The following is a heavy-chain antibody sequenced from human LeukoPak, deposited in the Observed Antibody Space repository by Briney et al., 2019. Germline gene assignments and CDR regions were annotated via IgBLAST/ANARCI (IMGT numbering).Heavy chain of an antibody. D-gene: IGHD6-13*01. CDR2: IYYSGST. J-gene: IGHJ4*02. CDR1: GGSISSYY. Sequence: SETLSLTCTVSGGSISSYYWSWIRQPPGKGLEWIGYIYYSGSTNYNPSLKSRVTISVDTSKNQFSLKLSSVTAADTAVYYCARSEIAAAGLWGQGTLVTVSS. CDR3: ARSEIAAAGL. V-gene: IGHV4-59*12.